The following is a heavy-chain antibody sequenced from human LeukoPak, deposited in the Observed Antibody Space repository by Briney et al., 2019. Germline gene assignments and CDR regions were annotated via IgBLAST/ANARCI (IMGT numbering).Heavy chain of an antibody. CDR2: INHSGST. V-gene: IGHV4-34*01. D-gene: IGHD4-17*01. CDR1: GGSFSGYY. J-gene: IGHJ3*02. Sequence: SETLPLTRAVYGGSFSGYYWSWIRQPPGKGLEWIGEINHSGSTNSNPSLKSRVTLSIDTSKNQFSLKRSSVTAADTAVYYCARGRGYGDYVGAFDIWGQGTMVTVSS. CDR3: ARGRGYGDYVGAFDI.